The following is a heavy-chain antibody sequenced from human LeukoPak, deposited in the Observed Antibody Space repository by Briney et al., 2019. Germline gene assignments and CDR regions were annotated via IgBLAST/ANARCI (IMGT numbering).Heavy chain of an antibody. CDR3: TRTYGDYAPRSVDY. J-gene: IGHJ4*02. D-gene: IGHD4-17*01. CDR1: GFTFSNAW. V-gene: IGHV3-15*01. CDR2: IKSKTDGGTT. Sequence: GGSLRLSCAASGFTFSNAWMSWVRQAPGKGLEWVGRIKSKTDGGTTDYAAPVKGRFTISRDDSKSIAYLQMNSLKTEDTAVYYCTRTYGDYAPRSVDYWGQGTLVTVSS.